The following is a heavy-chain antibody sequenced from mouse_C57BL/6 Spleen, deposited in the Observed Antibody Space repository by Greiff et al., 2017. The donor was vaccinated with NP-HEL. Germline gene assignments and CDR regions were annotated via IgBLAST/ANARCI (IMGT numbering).Heavy chain of an antibody. CDR1: GYAFSSSW. CDR3: ARREATVVATDFDV. J-gene: IGHJ1*03. CDR2: IYPGDGDT. V-gene: IGHV1-82*01. Sequence: VQLQQSGPELVKPGASVKISCKASGYAFSSSWMNWVKQRPGKGLEWIGRIYPGDGDTNYNGKFKGKATLTADKSSSTAYMQLSSLTSEDSAVYFCARREATVVATDFDVWGTGTTVTVSS. D-gene: IGHD1-1*01.